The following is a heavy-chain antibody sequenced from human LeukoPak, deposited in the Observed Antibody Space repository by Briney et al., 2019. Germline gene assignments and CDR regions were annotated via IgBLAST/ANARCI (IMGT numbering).Heavy chain of an antibody. CDR1: GFTFSSYA. Sequence: PGGSLRLSCAASGFTFSSYAMSWVRQAPGKGLEWVSAISGSGGSTYYADSVKGRFTISRDSSKNTLYLQMNSLRAEDTAVYYCAKCPFYGDYSYFDYWGQGTLVTVSS. CDR3: AKCPFYGDYSYFDY. V-gene: IGHV3-23*01. J-gene: IGHJ4*02. CDR2: ISGSGGST. D-gene: IGHD4-17*01.